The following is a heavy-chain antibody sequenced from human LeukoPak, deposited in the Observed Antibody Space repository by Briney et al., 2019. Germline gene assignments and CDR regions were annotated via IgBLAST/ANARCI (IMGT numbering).Heavy chain of an antibody. CDR1: GYAFTDYY. CDR2: IDAKNGGT. Sequence: ASVKVSCKASGYAFTDYYLHWVRQAPGQGLEWMGWIDAKNGGTEYAQRFQGRVTLTRDTSISTAYMVLTSLRYDDTAVYYCARVTSGTYHYWGQGPLVTISS. V-gene: IGHV1-2*02. CDR3: ARVTSGTYHY. J-gene: IGHJ4*02. D-gene: IGHD1-26*01.